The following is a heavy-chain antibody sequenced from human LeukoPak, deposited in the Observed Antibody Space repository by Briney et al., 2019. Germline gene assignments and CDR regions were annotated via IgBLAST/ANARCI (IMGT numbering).Heavy chain of an antibody. CDR3: AELGITMIGGV. CDR2: ISVSGGST. Sequence: GGSLRLSCAASGFTFSIYAMSWVRQAPGKGLEWVSAISVSGGSTYYADSVKGRFTISRDNSKNTLYLQMNSLRAEDTAVYYCAELGITMIGGVWGKGTTVTISS. CDR1: GFTFSIYA. V-gene: IGHV3-23*01. D-gene: IGHD3-10*02. J-gene: IGHJ6*04.